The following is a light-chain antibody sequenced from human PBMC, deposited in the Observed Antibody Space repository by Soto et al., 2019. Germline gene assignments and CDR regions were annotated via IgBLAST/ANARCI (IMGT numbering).Light chain of an antibody. Sequence: DIQMTQSPSSLSASVGDRVTITCRASQSISNALNWYQRKPGKAPELLIYSTSNLQSGVPSRFSGSGSGTDFTLTISSLQPEDFATYYCQQSYRTPYTFGQGTKLEIK. J-gene: IGKJ2*01. V-gene: IGKV1-39*01. CDR3: QQSYRTPYT. CDR1: QSISNA. CDR2: STS.